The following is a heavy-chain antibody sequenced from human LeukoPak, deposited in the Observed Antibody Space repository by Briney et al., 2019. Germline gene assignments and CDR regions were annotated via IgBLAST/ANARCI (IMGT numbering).Heavy chain of an antibody. D-gene: IGHD3-22*01. J-gene: IGHJ4*02. Sequence: GGSLRLSCAAPGFTFSTYWMSWVRQAPGKGLEWVANINQDGSEKYSVDSVKGRFTISRDNAKRSLYLQMNSLGADDTAVYYCARDRALYDSRRGYYYTEDDYWGQGTLVTVSS. CDR3: ARDRALYDSRRGYYYTEDDY. CDR2: INQDGSEK. CDR1: GFTFSTYW. V-gene: IGHV3-7*01.